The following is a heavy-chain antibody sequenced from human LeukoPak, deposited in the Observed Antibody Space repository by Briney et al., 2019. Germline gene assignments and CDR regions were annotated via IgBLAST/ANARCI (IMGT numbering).Heavy chain of an antibody. CDR2: ISAYNGNT. D-gene: IGHD4-17*01. CDR1: GYTFTSYG. Sequence: ASVKVSCKASGYTFTSYGISWVRQAPGQGLEWMGWISAYNGNTNYAQKLQGRVTMTTDTSTSTAYMELRSLRSDDTAVYYCARDRLMTTVTSFDYWGQGTLVTVSS. V-gene: IGHV1-18*01. J-gene: IGHJ4*02. CDR3: ARDRLMTTVTSFDY.